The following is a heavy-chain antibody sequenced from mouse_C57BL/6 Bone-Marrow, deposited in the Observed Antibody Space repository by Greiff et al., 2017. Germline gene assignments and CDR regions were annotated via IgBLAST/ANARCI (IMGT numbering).Heavy chain of an antibody. V-gene: IGHV1-55*01. CDR3: ARPYYSNYWYFDV. Sequence: QVQLQQPGAELVKPGASVKMSCKASGYTFTSYWITWVKQRPGQGLEWIGDIYPGSGSTNYTEKFKSKVTLTVDTSSSTAYMQLSSLTSEDSAVYYCARPYYSNYWYFDVWGTGTTVTVSS. CDR1: GYTFTSYW. CDR2: IYPGSGST. J-gene: IGHJ1*03. D-gene: IGHD2-5*01.